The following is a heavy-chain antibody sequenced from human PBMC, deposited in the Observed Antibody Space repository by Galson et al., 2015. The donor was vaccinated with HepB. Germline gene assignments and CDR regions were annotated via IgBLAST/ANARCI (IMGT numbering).Heavy chain of an antibody. CDR3: ARAPYSSGWYPRAAFDI. CDR2: VNHSGST. Sequence: ETLSLTCAVYGGSFSGYYWSWIRQPPGKGLEWIGEVNHSGSTNYNPSLKSRVTISVDTSKNQFSLKLSSVTAADTAVYYCARAPYSSGWYPRAAFDIWGQGTMVTVSS. V-gene: IGHV4-34*01. J-gene: IGHJ3*02. D-gene: IGHD6-19*01. CDR1: GGSFSGYY.